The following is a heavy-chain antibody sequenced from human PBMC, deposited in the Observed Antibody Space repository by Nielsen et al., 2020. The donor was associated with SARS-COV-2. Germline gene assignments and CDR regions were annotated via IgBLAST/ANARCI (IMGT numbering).Heavy chain of an antibody. Sequence: SETLSLTCTVSGGSISSNNWWSWVRQHPGKGLEWIGYIYYSGSTYYNPSLKSRVTISVDTSKNQFSLKLSSVTAADTAVYYCARELRFLEWLYFDYWGQGTLVTVSS. D-gene: IGHD3-3*01. CDR2: IYYSGST. CDR1: GGSISSNNW. J-gene: IGHJ4*02. CDR3: ARELRFLEWLYFDY. V-gene: IGHV4-31*03.